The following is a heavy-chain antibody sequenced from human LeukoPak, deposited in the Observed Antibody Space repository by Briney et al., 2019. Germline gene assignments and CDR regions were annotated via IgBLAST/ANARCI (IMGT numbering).Heavy chain of an antibody. CDR1: GDSISNYY. Sequence: SETLSLTCTVSGDSISNYYWSWIRQPAGKGLEWIGRIYTSGSTNYNPSLKSRVTMSVDTSKNQFSLKLSSVTAADTAVYYCARSRYCSSTSCYQYYYYYYMDVWGKGTTVTVSS. V-gene: IGHV4-4*07. CDR3: ARSRYCSSTSCYQYYYYYYMDV. CDR2: IYTSGST. D-gene: IGHD2-2*01. J-gene: IGHJ6*03.